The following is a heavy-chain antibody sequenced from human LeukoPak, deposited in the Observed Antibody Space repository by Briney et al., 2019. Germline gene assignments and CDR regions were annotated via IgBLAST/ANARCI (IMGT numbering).Heavy chain of an antibody. CDR2: MYYSGST. J-gene: IGHJ3*02. D-gene: IGHD2-15*01. Sequence: SETLSLTCSVYGGSISSGDYYWSWIRQPPGKGLEWIGYMYYSGSTYYNPSLKSRVTISVDTSKNQFSLKLSSVTAADTAVYYCATAGLYCSGGSCGNDAFDIWGQGTMVTVSS. CDR1: GGSISSGDYY. CDR3: ATAGLYCSGGSCGNDAFDI. V-gene: IGHV4-30-4*08.